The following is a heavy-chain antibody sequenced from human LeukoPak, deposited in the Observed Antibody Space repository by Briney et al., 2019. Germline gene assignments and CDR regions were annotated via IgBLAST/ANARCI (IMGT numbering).Heavy chain of an antibody. J-gene: IGHJ3*02. Sequence: SETLSLTCAVYGGSFSGYYWSWIRQPPGKGLEWIGEINHSGSTNYNPSLKSRVTISVDTSENQFSLKLSSVTAADTAVYYCARGPKWGDYYDSSGYVTGDAFDIWGQGTMVTVSS. CDR3: ARGPKWGDYYDSSGYVTGDAFDI. CDR1: GGSFSGYY. CDR2: INHSGST. V-gene: IGHV4-34*01. D-gene: IGHD3-22*01.